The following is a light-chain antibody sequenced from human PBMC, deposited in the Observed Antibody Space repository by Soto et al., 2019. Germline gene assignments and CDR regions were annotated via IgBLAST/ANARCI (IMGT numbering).Light chain of an antibody. CDR2: ESS. Sequence: EIVMTQSPATQSLSPGERATLSGRASQSVYSNLAWYQQKPGQTPRLLIYESSTRATGIPARFSGGGSGTEFTLTISSLQSEDFADYFCQQYQSWPLTFGGGTKVEIK. V-gene: IGKV3-15*01. CDR1: QSVYSN. CDR3: QQYQSWPLT. J-gene: IGKJ4*01.